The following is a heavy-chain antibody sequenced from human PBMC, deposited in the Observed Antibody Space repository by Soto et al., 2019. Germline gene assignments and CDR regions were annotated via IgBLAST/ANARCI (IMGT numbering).Heavy chain of an antibody. CDR1: GGSLTSGTYS. Sequence: QLQLRESGSRLVKPSQTLSLTCAVSGGSLTSGTYSWNWIRQPPGKGLEWIGYIFPSGTTYYNPSLKSRVSISIDVSKNQFSPNLRSLTAADTAVYYCARGREFDSWGQGTLVTVSS. V-gene: IGHV4-30-2*01. CDR3: ARGREFDS. J-gene: IGHJ4*02. CDR2: IFPSGTT.